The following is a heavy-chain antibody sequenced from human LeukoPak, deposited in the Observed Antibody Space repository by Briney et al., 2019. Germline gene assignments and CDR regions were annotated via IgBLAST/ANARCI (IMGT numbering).Heavy chain of an antibody. V-gene: IGHV3-30*02. CDR2: IRYDGSNK. CDR1: GFTFSSNV. J-gene: IGHJ4*02. Sequence: GGSVRLSCAASGFTFSSNVMHWVRQAPGKGLEWVAFIRYDGSNKYYADSVKGRFTISRDNSKNTLYLQMNSLRAEDTAVYYCAKVLSNYLDYWGQGTLVTVSS. D-gene: IGHD4/OR15-4a*01. CDR3: AKVLSNYLDY.